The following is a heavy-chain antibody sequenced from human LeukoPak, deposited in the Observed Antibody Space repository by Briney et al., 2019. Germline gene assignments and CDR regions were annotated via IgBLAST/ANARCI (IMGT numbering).Heavy chain of an antibody. CDR3: AKDSVRGGDYIN. Sequence: GGSLRLSCAASGFTFSSYAMSWVRQAPGKGLEWVSAISGSGDSTFYADSVKGRFTISRDISKNTLYLQMNSLRAEDTALYYCAKDSVRGGDYINWGQGTLVTVSS. CDR1: GFTFSSYA. J-gene: IGHJ4*02. D-gene: IGHD4-17*01. V-gene: IGHV3-23*01. CDR2: ISGSGDST.